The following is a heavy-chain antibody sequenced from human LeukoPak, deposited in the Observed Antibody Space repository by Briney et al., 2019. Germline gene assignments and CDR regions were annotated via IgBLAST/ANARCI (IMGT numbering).Heavy chain of an antibody. CDR3: ARQISSAGTAGFDF. V-gene: IGHV4-4*07. CDR2: IYRTGST. CDR1: GGSISSYY. D-gene: IGHD6-13*01. Sequence: SETLSLTCTVSGGSISSYYWSWIRQPAGKGLEWIGRIYRTGSTHLNPSLKSRVTMSVDPSKNQCSLRLRSVTAEDTAVYYCARQISSAGTAGFDFWGQGALVTVSS. J-gene: IGHJ4*02.